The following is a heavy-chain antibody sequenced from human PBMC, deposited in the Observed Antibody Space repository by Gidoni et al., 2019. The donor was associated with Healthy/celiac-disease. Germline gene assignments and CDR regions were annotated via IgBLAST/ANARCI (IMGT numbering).Heavy chain of an antibody. CDR3: ARSIAAAGMEGWFDP. CDR2: IWYDGSNK. V-gene: IGHV3-33*01. Sequence: QVQLVESGGGVVQPGRSLRLSCPASGFPFSRYGMHWVRQAPGKGLEWVAVIWYDGSNKYYADSVKGRFTISRDNSKNTLYLQMNSLRAEDTAVYYCARSIAAAGMEGWFDPWGQGTLVTVSS. D-gene: IGHD6-13*01. J-gene: IGHJ5*02. CDR1: GFPFSRYG.